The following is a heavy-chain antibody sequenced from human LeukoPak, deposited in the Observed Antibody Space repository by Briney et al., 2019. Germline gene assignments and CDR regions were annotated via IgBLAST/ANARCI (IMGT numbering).Heavy chain of an antibody. J-gene: IGHJ5*02. CDR2: IYYKGNT. CDR3: ARSGRPTSWFDP. D-gene: IGHD5-12*01. V-gene: IGHV4-59*01. CDR1: SVSISTYY. Sequence: SETLSLTCTVSSVSISTYYWSWLRQPPGKGLEWIGYIYYKGNTNYNPSLRSRVTISFDTPKNQFSLKLSSVTAADTAVYYCARSGRPTSWFDPWGQGTLVTVSS.